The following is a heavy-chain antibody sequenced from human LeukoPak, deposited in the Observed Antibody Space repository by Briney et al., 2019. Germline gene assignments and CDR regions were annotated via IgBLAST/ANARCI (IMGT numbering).Heavy chain of an antibody. D-gene: IGHD3-16*02. CDR2: IYYSGST. V-gene: IGHV4-30-4*08. CDR1: GGSISSGDYY. J-gene: IGHJ4*02. CDR3: ARTPTVWGSYRYTSDY. Sequence: SQTLSLTCTVSGGSISSGDYYWSWIRQPPGKGLEWIGYIYYSGSTYYNPSLKSRVTISVDTSENQFSLKLSSVTAADTAVYYCARTPTVWGSYRYTSDYWGQGTLVTVSS.